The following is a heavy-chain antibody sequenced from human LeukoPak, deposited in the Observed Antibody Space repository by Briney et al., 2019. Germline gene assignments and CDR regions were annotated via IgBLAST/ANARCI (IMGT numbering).Heavy chain of an antibody. CDR3: ARSTMSNVFNI. J-gene: IGHJ3*02. V-gene: IGHV3-74*01. Sequence: GGSLRLSCAASGFTSSSYWMHWVRQAPGKGLVWVSRIKSDGSSTSYADSVKGRFTISRDNARNTLYLQMNSLRAEDTAVYYCARSTMSNVFNIGGQGTMVTVYS. D-gene: IGHD5/OR15-5a*01. CDR1: GFTSSSYW. CDR2: IKSDGSST.